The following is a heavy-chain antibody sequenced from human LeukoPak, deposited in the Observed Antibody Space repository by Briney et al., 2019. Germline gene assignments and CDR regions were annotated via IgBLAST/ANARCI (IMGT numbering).Heavy chain of an antibody. Sequence: GGSLRHSCAASGFTFSSYWMHWVRQAPGKGLVWVSHIKTDGINTNYADSVKGRFTISRDNAKNKLYLQMNSLRAEDTAVYYCARVTEAPYYFDYWGQGTLVTVSS. CDR2: IKTDGINT. CDR1: GFTFSSYW. V-gene: IGHV3-74*01. J-gene: IGHJ4*02. CDR3: ARVTEAPYYFDY.